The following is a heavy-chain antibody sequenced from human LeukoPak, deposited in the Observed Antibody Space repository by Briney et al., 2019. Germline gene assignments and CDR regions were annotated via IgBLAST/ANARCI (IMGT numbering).Heavy chain of an antibody. V-gene: IGHV3-30*18. D-gene: IGHD3-22*01. J-gene: IGHJ4*02. CDR2: ISYDGSNK. CDR1: GFTFSSYG. CDR3: AKANGDYYDSSGYYYGGYFDY. Sequence: GRSLRLSCAASGFTFSSYGMHWVRQAPGKGLEWVAVISYDGSNKYYADSAEGRFTISRDNSKNTLYLQMNSLRAEDTAVYYCAKANGDYYDSSGYYYGGYFDYWGQGTLVTVSS.